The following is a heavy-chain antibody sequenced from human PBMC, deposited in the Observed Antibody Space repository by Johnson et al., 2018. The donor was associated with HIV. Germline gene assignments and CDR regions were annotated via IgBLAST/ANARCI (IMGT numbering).Heavy chain of an antibody. CDR3: AKERQLVRAFDI. J-gene: IGHJ3*02. CDR1: GFTFSNYA. CDR2: ISYDGSNK. D-gene: IGHD6-6*01. V-gene: IGHV3-30*15. Sequence: QVQLVESGGGVVQPGRSPSLSCAASGFTFSNYAMHWVRQAPGKGLEWVAVISYDGSNKYYADSVKGRFTTSRDNSKNTLYLQMSSLRTEDTAVYYCAKERQLVRAFDIWGQGTMVTVSS.